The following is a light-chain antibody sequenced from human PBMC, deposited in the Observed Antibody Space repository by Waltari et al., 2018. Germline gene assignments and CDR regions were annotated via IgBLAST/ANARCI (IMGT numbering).Light chain of an antibody. CDR1: SSDVGGYNY. J-gene: IGLJ1*01. CDR2: DVS. V-gene: IGLV2-14*03. CDR3: SSYTSSSTRV. Sequence: QYALTQPASVSGSPGQSITISCTGTSSDVGGYNYVSWYQQYPGKAPKLMIFDVSNRPSGVSNRFSGSKSGNTASLTISGLQAEDEADYYCSSYTSSSTRVFGSGTTVTVL.